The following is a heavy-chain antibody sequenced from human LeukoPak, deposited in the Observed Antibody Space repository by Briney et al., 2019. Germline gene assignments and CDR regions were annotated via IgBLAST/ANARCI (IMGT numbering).Heavy chain of an antibody. Sequence: SETLSLTCAVYGGSFSGYYWSWIRQPPGKGLEWIGEINHSGSTNYNPSLKSRVTISVDTSKNQFSLKLSSVIAADTAVYYCAGLFDYGDSHYYYYYMDVWGKGTTVTVSS. CDR3: AGLFDYGDSHYYYYYMDV. CDR1: GGSFSGYY. J-gene: IGHJ6*03. V-gene: IGHV4-34*01. CDR2: INHSGST. D-gene: IGHD4-17*01.